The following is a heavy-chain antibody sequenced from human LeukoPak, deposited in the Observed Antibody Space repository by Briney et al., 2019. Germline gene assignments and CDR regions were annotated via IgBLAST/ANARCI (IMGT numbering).Heavy chain of an antibody. CDR2: INHSGST. V-gene: IGHV4-34*01. Sequence: PSETLSLTCAVYGGSFSGYYWSWIRQPPGKGLEWIGEINHSGSTNYNPSLKSRVTISVDTSKNQFSLKLSPVTAADTAVYYCARERANYYGSGSYLGWFDPWGQGTLVTVSS. D-gene: IGHD3-10*01. J-gene: IGHJ5*02. CDR1: GGSFSGYY. CDR3: ARERANYYGSGSYLGWFDP.